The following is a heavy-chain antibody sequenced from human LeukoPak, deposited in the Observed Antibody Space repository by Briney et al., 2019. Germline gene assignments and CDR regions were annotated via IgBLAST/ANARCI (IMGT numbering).Heavy chain of an antibody. D-gene: IGHD2-2*01. CDR1: GDSMSPYH. CDR3: AREKPAVPTAVDV. CDR2: IYSRGTT. J-gene: IGHJ6*04. V-gene: IGHV4-4*07. Sequence: SETLSLTCSVSGDSMSPYHWSWIRQAAGKGLEWIGRIYSRGTTNYNPSLRSRTTISVDKSKNQFSLKLTSVTAADTAVYYCAREKPAVPTAVDVWGRGTTVIVSP.